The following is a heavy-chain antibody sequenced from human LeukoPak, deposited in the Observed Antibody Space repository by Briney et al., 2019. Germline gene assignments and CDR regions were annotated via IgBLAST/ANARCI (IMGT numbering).Heavy chain of an antibody. J-gene: IGHJ5*02. CDR1: GFAFISTSIH. CDR3: ARDLSQQLVPANWFDP. V-gene: IGHV4-39*07. Sequence: GSLRLSCAASGFAFISTSIHWVRQAPGKGLEWIGSIYYSGSTYYNPSLKSRVTISVDTSKNQFSLKLSSVTAADTAVYYCARDLSQQLVPANWFDPWGQGTLVTVSS. D-gene: IGHD6-13*01. CDR2: IYYSGST.